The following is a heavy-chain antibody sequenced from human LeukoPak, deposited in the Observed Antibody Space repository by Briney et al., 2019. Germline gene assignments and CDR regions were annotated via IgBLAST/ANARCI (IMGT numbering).Heavy chain of an antibody. CDR2: ISGDGGST. CDR1: GFTFDGYA. Sequence: GGSLRLSCEASGFTFDGYAMYWVRQAPGKGLEWVSLISGDGGSTYYADSVKGRFTISRDNSKNSLSLQMNSLRTEDTALYYCAKGVPYGSGSYYNPKYYYYMDVWGKGTTVTVSS. CDR3: AKGVPYGSGSYYNPKYYYYMDV. J-gene: IGHJ6*03. V-gene: IGHV3-43*02. D-gene: IGHD3-10*01.